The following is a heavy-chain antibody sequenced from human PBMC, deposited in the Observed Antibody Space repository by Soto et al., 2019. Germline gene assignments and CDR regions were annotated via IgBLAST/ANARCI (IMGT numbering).Heavy chain of an antibody. J-gene: IGHJ4*02. Sequence: GGSLRLSCAASGFTFSSYSMNWVRQAPGKGLEWVSYISSSSSTMYYADSVKGRFTISRDNAKNSLYLQMNSLRAEDTAVYYCARGDDSSGYYYVYWGQGTLVTVS. CDR3: ARGDDSSGYYYVY. D-gene: IGHD3-22*01. CDR2: ISSSSSTM. CDR1: GFTFSSYS. V-gene: IGHV3-48*01.